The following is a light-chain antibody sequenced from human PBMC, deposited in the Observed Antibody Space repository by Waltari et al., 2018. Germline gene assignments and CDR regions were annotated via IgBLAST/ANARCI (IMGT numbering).Light chain of an antibody. J-gene: IGKJ4*01. V-gene: IGKV2-28*01. CDR3: MQALQTPLT. Sequence: DIVMTQSPLSLPVTPGEPASISCRSSQSLLHSNGYNYLDWYLQKPGQSPQLLIYLGSNRDAGVPDSFSGSGAGTDLTLKSSRVEAEDVGVFYCMQALQTPLTLGGGTKVEIK. CDR1: QSLLHSNGYNY. CDR2: LGS.